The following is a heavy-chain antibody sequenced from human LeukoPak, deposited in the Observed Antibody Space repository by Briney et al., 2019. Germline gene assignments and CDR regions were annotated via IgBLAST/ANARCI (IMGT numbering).Heavy chain of an antibody. Sequence: GGSLRLSCAASGFTFSNYWMSWVRQAPGKGLEWVSYINSVSTIHYADSVKGRFTISRDNAKNSVYLQMKSLRAEDTAVYYCARSVAGSFDYWGQGTLVTVSS. J-gene: IGHJ4*02. D-gene: IGHD6-19*01. CDR2: INSVSTI. CDR1: GFTFSNYW. CDR3: ARSVAGSFDY. V-gene: IGHV3-48*01.